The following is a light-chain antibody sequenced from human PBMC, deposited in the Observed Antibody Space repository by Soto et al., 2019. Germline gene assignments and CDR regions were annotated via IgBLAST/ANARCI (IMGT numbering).Light chain of an antibody. Sequence: EIVMTQSPATLSVSPGERATLSCRASQTVSSNLAWYQQKPGQASRLLIYGASTRATGIPARFSGSGSGTEFTLTISSLQSEDFTVYYCQQYNNWPLLFTFGPGTKVDIK. CDR1: QTVSSN. J-gene: IGKJ3*01. CDR3: QQYNNWPLLFT. CDR2: GAS. V-gene: IGKV3-15*01.